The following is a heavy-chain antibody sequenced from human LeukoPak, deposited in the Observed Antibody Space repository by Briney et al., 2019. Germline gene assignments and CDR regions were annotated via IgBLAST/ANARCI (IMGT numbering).Heavy chain of an antibody. CDR2: IYYSGST. CDR3: AREYCSSTSCYLGSWFDP. V-gene: IGHV4-59*12. D-gene: IGHD2-2*01. CDR1: GGSISSYY. Sequence: PSETLSLTCTVSGGSISSYYWSWIRQPPGKGLEWIGYIYYSGSTNYNPSLKSRVTISVDTSKNQFSLKLSSVTAADMAVYYCAREYCSSTSCYLGSWFDPWGQGTLVTVSS. J-gene: IGHJ5*02.